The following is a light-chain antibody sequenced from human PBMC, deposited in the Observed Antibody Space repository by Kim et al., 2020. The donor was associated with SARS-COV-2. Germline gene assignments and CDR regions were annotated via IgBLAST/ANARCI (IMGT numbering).Light chain of an antibody. V-gene: IGLV3-19*01. CDR1: SLRNYY. CDR3: NSRDNSGNHLV. J-gene: IGLJ3*02. Sequence: ALGQTVRITCQGDSLRNYYASWYQQQPGQAPVLVLFGKNNRPSGIPDRFSGSKSGNTASLTITGAQAEDEADYYCNSRDNSGNHLVFGGGTKLTVL. CDR2: GKN.